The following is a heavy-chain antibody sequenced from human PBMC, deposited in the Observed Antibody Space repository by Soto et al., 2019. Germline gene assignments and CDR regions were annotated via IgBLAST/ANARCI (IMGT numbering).Heavy chain of an antibody. CDR3: ASRKSSPYFDY. CDR1: GGSISSGDYY. CDR2: IYYSGIT. V-gene: IGHV4-30-4*01. D-gene: IGHD3-10*01. Sequence: QVQLQESGPGLVKPSQTLSLTCTVSGGSISSGDYYWSWIRQPPGKGLGWIWNIYYSGITYYNPSLKSRVTIPVDTAKNQFSLKLSSVTAADTAVYYCASRKSSPYFDYWGQGTLVTVSS. J-gene: IGHJ4*02.